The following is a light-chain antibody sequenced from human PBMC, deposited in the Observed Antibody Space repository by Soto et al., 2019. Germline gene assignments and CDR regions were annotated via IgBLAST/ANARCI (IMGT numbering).Light chain of an antibody. CDR1: SGYSSYA. J-gene: IGLJ1*01. V-gene: IGLV4-69*02. Sequence: QAVVTQSPSASASLGVSVKLTCTLSSGYSSYAIAWHQQQAEKGPRYLMKVNSDGSHSKGDGIPDRFSGSSSGAERYLTISSLQSEDEGDYYCQTWGSGILVFGTGTKVTVL. CDR2: VNSDGSH. CDR3: QTWGSGILV.